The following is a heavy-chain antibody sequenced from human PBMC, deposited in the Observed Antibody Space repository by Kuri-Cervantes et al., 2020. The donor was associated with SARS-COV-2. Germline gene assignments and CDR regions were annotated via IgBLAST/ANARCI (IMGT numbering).Heavy chain of an antibody. CDR1: GGSISSYY. CDR3: ARGLGIWSGYQKYWFDP. Sequence: SETLSLTCTVSGGSISSYYWSWIRQPPGKGLEWIGYIYYSGSTNYNPSLKSRVTISVDTSKNQFSLKLSSVTAADTAVYYCARGLGIWSGYQKYWFDPWGQGTLVTVSS. J-gene: IGHJ5*02. D-gene: IGHD3-3*01. CDR2: IYYSGST. V-gene: IGHV4-59*01.